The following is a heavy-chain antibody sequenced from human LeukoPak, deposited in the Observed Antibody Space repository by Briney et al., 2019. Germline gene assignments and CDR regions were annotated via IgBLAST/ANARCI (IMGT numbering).Heavy chain of an antibody. CDR2: IYTSGST. CDR1: GGSISSGSYY. Sequence: SETLSLTCTVSGGSISSGSYYWSWIRQPAGKGLEWIGRIYTSGSTNYNPSLKSRVTISVDTSKNQFSLKLSSVTAADTAVYYCARQKWEQQGRDCYFNGLDVWGPGTTVIVSS. J-gene: IGHJ6*02. CDR3: ARQKWEQQGRDCYFNGLDV. D-gene: IGHD1/OR15-1a*01. V-gene: IGHV4-61*02.